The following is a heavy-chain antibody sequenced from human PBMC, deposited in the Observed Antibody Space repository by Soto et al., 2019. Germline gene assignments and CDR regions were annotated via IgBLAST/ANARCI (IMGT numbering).Heavy chain of an antibody. V-gene: IGHV3-49*04. Sequence: LGLSCRASGXTFGDYIMIWVRQAPGKGLAWVGFIRSKAYGERTEYAASVRGRFTISRDDSGGIAYLQMNGLKAEDTAVYYFTRDSGYYVRYYNYGMDVWGQGTTVTVSS. CDR1: GXTFGDYI. CDR2: IRSKAYGERT. CDR3: TRDSGYYVRYYNYGMDV. D-gene: IGHD3-3*01. J-gene: IGHJ6*02.